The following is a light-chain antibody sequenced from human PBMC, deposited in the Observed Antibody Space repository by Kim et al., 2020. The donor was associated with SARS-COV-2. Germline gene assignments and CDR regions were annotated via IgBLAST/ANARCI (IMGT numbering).Light chain of an antibody. CDR2: SVS. J-gene: IGKJ2*01. CDR1: QSVCSHC. Sequence: SPGERAAVSCRTSQSVCSHCLAWYQQKTGQAPRLLIYSVSNRATGIPDRFSGSGSGTDFTLTISRLEPEDFAVYYCQQYGIAPPYTVGQGTKLEI. CDR3: QQYGIAPPYT. V-gene: IGKV3-20*01.